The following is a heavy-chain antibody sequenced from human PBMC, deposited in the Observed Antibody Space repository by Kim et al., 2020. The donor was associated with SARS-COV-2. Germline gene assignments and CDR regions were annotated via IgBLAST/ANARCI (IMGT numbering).Heavy chain of an antibody. CDR3: ARQYCSGASCFRVLDV. CDR1: GASISNSYYY. D-gene: IGHD2-15*01. V-gene: IGHV4-39*01. CDR2: THYSGST. J-gene: IGHJ6*02. Sequence: GSLSLTCTVSGASISNSYYYWGWIRQPPGKGLEWVGTTHYSGSTYYNSSLKSRVTISVDTSKNQFSLKLSSVTAADTAVYYCARQYCSGASCFRVLDVWGQGSTVTVSS.